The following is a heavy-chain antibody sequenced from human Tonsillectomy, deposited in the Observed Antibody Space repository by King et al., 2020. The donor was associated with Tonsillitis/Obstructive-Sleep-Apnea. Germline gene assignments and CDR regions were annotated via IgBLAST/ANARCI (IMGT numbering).Heavy chain of an antibody. Sequence: TLKESGPALVKPTQTLTLTCTFSGFSLSTIGMCVSWIRQPPGKALEWLARIDWDDDKYYTTSLKTRLTISKDTSKNQVVLTMTHMDPVDTATYYCARIQPRGYSYGPDDAFDIWGQGTMVTVSS. V-gene: IGHV2-70*11. CDR3: ARIQPRGYSYGPDDAFDI. J-gene: IGHJ3*02. CDR2: IDWDDDK. CDR1: GFSLSTIGMC. D-gene: IGHD5-18*01.